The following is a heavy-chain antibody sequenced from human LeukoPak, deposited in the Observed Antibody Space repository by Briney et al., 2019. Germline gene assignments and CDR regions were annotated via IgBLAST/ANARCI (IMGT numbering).Heavy chain of an antibody. CDR2: MNPNSGNT. CDR1: GYTFTSYD. CDR3: ARARKYSRAYNWFDP. V-gene: IGHV1-8*03. J-gene: IGHJ5*02. D-gene: IGHD6-6*01. Sequence: GASVKVSCKASGYTFTSYDINWVRQATGQGLEWMGCMNPNSGNTGYAQKFQGRVTITRNTSISTAYMELGSLRSEDTAVYYCARARKYSRAYNWFDPWGQGTLVTVSS.